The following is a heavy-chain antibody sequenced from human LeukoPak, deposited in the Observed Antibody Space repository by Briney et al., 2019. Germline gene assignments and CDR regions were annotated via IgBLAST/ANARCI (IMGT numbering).Heavy chain of an antibody. D-gene: IGHD5-24*01. CDR1: GFTFSSYG. Sequence: QPGRSLRLSCAAPGFTFSSYGMHWVRQAPGKGLEWVAVISYDGSNKYYADSVKGRFTISRDNSKNTLNLQMNSLRVEDTAVYYCAPEGDGYILFDYWGQGTLVTVSS. V-gene: IGHV3-30*03. J-gene: IGHJ4*02. CDR3: APEGDGYILFDY. CDR2: ISYDGSNK.